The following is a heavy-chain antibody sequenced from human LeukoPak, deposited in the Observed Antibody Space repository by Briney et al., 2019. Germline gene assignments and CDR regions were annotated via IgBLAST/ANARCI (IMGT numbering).Heavy chain of an antibody. V-gene: IGHV3-48*01. J-gene: IGHJ3*02. CDR2: ISYRSTTI. D-gene: IGHD3-3*01. CDR3: ARTINFDFWSGYYGAFDI. Sequence: GGSLRLSCEASGFTFSSYNMNWVRQAPGKGLEWVSYISYRSTTIYYADSVKGRFTISRDNARNSLTLQMNSLRTEDTAVYDCARTINFDFWSGYYGAFDIWGQGTMVTVSS. CDR1: GFTFSSYN.